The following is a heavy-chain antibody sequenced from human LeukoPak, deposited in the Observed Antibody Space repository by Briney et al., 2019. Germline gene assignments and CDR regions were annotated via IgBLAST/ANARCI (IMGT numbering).Heavy chain of an antibody. CDR3: ARDVKVAAGIYDY. CDR1: GYTFTGYY. Sequence: ASVTVSCKASGYTFTGYYMHWVRQAPGQGLEWMGWINPNSGGTNYAHKFQGRVTMTRDTSISTAYMELGRLRSDGTAVYYCARDVKVAAGIYDYWGQGTLVTVSS. V-gene: IGHV1-2*02. CDR2: INPNSGGT. J-gene: IGHJ4*02. D-gene: IGHD5-12*01.